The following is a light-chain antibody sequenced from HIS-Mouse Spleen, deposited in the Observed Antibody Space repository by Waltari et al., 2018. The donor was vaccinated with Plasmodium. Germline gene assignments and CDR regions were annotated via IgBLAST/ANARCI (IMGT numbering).Light chain of an antibody. CDR3: CSYAGSYTFV. Sequence: QSALTQPRSVSGSPGLSVTISCTGTSSDVGGYKYVSWYQQHPGNAPKLMIYDVSKRPSGVPDRFSGSKSGNTASLTISGLQAEDEADYYCCSYAGSYTFVFGTGTKVTVL. V-gene: IGLV2-11*01. CDR2: DVS. J-gene: IGLJ1*01. CDR1: SSDVGGYKY.